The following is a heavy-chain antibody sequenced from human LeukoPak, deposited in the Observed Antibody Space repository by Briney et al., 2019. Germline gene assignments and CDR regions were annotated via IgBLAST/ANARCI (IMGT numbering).Heavy chain of an antibody. J-gene: IGHJ4*02. CDR3: ARDSGYYFDY. V-gene: IGHV4-34*01. CDR2: INHSGST. D-gene: IGHD7-27*01. Sequence: SETLSLTCAVYGGSFSGYYWSWIRQPPGKGLEWIGEINHSGSTNYSPSLKSRVTISVDTSKNQFSLKLSSVTAADTAVYYCARDSGYYFDYRGQGTLVTVSS. CDR1: GGSFSGYY.